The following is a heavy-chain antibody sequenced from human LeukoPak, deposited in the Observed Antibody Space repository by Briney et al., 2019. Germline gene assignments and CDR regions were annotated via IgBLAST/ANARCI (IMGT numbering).Heavy chain of an antibody. CDR2: INHSGST. Sequence: SETLSLTCAVYGGSFSGYYWSWIRQPPGKGLEWIGEINHSGSTNYNPPLKSRVTMSVATSKKQFALKLNTVTAADTAVYYCARLRFYDSTGYSPGHYVDVWGKGTTVTVSS. CDR3: ARLRFYDSTGYSPGHYVDV. CDR1: GGSFSGYY. V-gene: IGHV4-34*01. D-gene: IGHD3-22*01. J-gene: IGHJ6*03.